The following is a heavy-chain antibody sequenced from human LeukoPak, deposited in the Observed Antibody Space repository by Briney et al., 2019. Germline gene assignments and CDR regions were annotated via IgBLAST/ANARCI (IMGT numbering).Heavy chain of an antibody. J-gene: IGHJ6*02. D-gene: IGHD6-19*01. V-gene: IGHV3-33*08. CDR1: GFTFRSYG. Sequence: GGSLRLSCAASGFTFRSYGLSWVRQAPGKGLEWVAAIWYDGSNKYYADSVKGRFTISRDNSKNTLYLQMNSLRAEDTAVYYCARDEFGSGWYGYYYGMDVWGQGTTVTVSS. CDR3: ARDEFGSGWYGYYYGMDV. CDR2: IWYDGSNK.